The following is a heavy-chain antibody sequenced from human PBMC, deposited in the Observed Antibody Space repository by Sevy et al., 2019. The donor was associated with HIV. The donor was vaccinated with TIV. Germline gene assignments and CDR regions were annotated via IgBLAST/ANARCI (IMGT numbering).Heavy chain of an antibody. CDR2: ISSSSSTI. V-gene: IGHV3-48*01. D-gene: IGHD2-15*01. Sequence: GGSLRLSCAASGFTFSSYSMNWVRQAPGKGLEWVSYISSSSSTIYYADSVKGRFTISRDNAKNSLYLQMNSLRAEDTAVYYRARVGIVVGGAFDIWGQGTMVTVSS. J-gene: IGHJ3*02. CDR1: GFTFSSYS. CDR3: ARVGIVVGGAFDI.